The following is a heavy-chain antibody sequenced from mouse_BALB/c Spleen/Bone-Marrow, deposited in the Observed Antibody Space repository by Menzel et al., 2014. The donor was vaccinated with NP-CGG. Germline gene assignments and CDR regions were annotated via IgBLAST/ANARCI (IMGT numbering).Heavy chain of an antibody. CDR2: IWTGGGT. CDR1: GFSLTSYD. D-gene: IGHD1-1*01. V-gene: IGHV2-9-2*01. Sequence: VQLQESGPGLVAPSQRLSITCTVSGFSLTSYDMNWVRQPPGKGLEWLGVIWTGGGTDYNSAFMSRLSISKDNSKSQVFLKMNSLQTDDTAIYYCVRGKNLYGTPLAYWGQGTLVTVSA. CDR3: VRGKNLYGTPLAY. J-gene: IGHJ3*01.